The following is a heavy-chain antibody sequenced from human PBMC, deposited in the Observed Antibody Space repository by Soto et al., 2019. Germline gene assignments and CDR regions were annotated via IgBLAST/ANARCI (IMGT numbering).Heavy chain of an antibody. V-gene: IGHV3-21*01. J-gene: IGHJ6*02. CDR3: ARAKAVAGSRYYYYGMDV. CDR2: ISSSSSYI. D-gene: IGHD6-19*01. CDR1: GFTFSSYA. Sequence: PGGSLRLSCAASGFTFSSYAMSWVRQAPGKGLEWVSAISSSSSYIYYADSVKGRFTISRDNAKNSLYLQMNSLRAEDTAVYYCARAKAVAGSRYYYYGMDVWGQGTTVTVSS.